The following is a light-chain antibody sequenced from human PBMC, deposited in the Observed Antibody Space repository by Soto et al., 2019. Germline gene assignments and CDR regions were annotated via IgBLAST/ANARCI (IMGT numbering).Light chain of an antibody. CDR2: GDS. CDR1: GSNIGAGYD. CDR3: QSYDSTLDARYV. V-gene: IGLV1-40*01. J-gene: IGLJ1*01. Sequence: QSVLTQPPSVSGAPGQRVTISCTGSGSNIGAGYDVHWYQHRPGTAPKLLVFGDSQRPSGFPDRFSGSKSGTSASLAITGLQAEDEGDYYCQSYDSTLDARYVFGTGTKLTVL.